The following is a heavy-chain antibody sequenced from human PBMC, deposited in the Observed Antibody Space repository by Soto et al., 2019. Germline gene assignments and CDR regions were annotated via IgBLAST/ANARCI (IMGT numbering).Heavy chain of an antibody. J-gene: IGHJ6*02. CDR2: VIPIFGTA. CDR3: ARVEVSTIFGVVNPNFYYYYGMDV. Sequence: GASVKVSCKASGGTFSSYAIGWVRQAPGQGLEWMGGVIPIFGTANYAQKFQGRVTITADKSTSTAYMELSSLRSEDTAVYYCARVEVSTIFGVVNPNFYYYYGMDVWGQGTTVTVSS. D-gene: IGHD3-3*01. V-gene: IGHV1-69*06. CDR1: GGTFSSYA.